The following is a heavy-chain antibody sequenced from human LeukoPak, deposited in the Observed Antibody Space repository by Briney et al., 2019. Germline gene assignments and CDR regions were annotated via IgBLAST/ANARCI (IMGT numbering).Heavy chain of an antibody. CDR1: GGSISSSGYY. V-gene: IGHV4-39*01. Sequence: SETLSLTCTVSGGSISSSGYYWGWIRQPPGKGLEWIGNIYYSGSTYYNPSLKSRATISVDTSKNQFSLKLSSVTAADAAVYYCARHTGTYYQYWGQGTLVTVSS. CDR2: IYYSGST. D-gene: IGHD2-8*02. J-gene: IGHJ4*02. CDR3: ARHTGTYYQY.